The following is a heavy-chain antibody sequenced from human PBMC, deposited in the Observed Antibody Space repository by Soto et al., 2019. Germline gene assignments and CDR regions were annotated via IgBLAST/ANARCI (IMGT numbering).Heavy chain of an antibody. Sequence: ASVKVSCKTSGYTFNTHAMHWVRQAPGQRLEWMGWINGNTRYSQKFQGRVTITRDTSASTVYMELSSLKSEDTALYYCARDRGDYSAFDIWGQGTMVTVSS. V-gene: IGHV1-3*01. D-gene: IGHD4-17*01. CDR2: INGNT. J-gene: IGHJ3*02. CDR3: ARDRGDYSAFDI. CDR1: GYTFNTHA.